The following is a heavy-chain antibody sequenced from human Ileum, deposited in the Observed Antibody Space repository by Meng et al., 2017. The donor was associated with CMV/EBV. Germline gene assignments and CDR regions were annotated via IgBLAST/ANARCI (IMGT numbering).Heavy chain of an antibody. CDR1: GYTFTAYK. J-gene: IGHJ4*02. Sequence: KVSCKAPGYTFTAYKIHWVRQAPGQGLEWMGWINPNMGGPTYAQKFKDRVTVTKDTSISTVYMEVNSLTSDDTAVYYCARAGDDYFDLWGQGTLVTVSS. CDR2: INPNMGGP. D-gene: IGHD5-24*01. V-gene: IGHV1-2*02. CDR3: ARAGDDYFDL.